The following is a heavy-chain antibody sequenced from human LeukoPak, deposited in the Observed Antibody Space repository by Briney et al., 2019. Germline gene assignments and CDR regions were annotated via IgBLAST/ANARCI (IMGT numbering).Heavy chain of an antibody. V-gene: IGHV1-18*01. Sequence: ASVKFSCKASGYTFTSYGISWVRQAPGQGLEWMGWISAYNGNTNYAQKLQGRVTMTTDTSTSTAYMELRSLRSDDTAVYYCARVIAAAGRRGGYYYYYMDVWGKGTTVTVSS. CDR3: ARVIAAAGRRGGYYYYYMDV. CDR2: ISAYNGNT. CDR1: GYTFTSYG. D-gene: IGHD6-13*01. J-gene: IGHJ6*03.